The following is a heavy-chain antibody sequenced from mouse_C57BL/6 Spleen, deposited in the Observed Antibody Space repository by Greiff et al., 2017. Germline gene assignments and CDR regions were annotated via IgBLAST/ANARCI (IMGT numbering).Heavy chain of an antibody. J-gene: IGHJ2*01. CDR3: ARSRYFDY. V-gene: IGHV1-82*01. CDR1: GYAFSSSW. Sequence: VQLQQSGPELVKPGASVKISCKASGYAFSSSWMNWVKQRPGKGLEWIGRIYPGDGDTNYNGKFKGKATLTADKSSSTAYMQLSSLTSEDSAVYFCARSRYFDYWGQGTTLTASS. CDR2: IYPGDGDT.